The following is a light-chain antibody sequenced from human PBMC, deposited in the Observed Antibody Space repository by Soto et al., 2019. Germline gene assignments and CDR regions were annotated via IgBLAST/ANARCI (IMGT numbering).Light chain of an antibody. CDR2: DAS. Sequence: EIVLTQSPATLSLSPGERATLSCRASQSVSNYLAWYQQKPGQAPRLLISDASNRATGIPARFSGSGSGTDFTLTISSLEPEDVAVYYCHQRSNWPPLTFGGGTKVEIK. CDR1: QSVSNY. CDR3: HQRSNWPPLT. J-gene: IGKJ4*01. V-gene: IGKV3-11*01.